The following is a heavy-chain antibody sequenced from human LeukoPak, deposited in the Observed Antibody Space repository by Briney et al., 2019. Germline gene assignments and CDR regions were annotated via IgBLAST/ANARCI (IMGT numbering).Heavy chain of an antibody. CDR3: ASMYFSQYLQH. D-gene: IGHD2-8*01. CDR2: IYSGGST. J-gene: IGHJ1*01. Sequence: PGGSLRLSCAASGFXVNSNYMSWVRQAPGKGLEWVSVIYSGGSTYYADSVKGRFTISRDNSKNTLYLQMNSLRAEDTAVYYCASMYFSQYLQHWGQGTLVTVSS. V-gene: IGHV3-53*01. CDR1: GFXVNSNY.